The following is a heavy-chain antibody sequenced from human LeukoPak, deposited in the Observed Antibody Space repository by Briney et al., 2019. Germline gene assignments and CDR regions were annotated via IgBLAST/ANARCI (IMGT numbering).Heavy chain of an antibody. CDR2: ISWNSGSI. CDR1: GFIFSTYS. CDR3: AKDMGNGSGSYYN. D-gene: IGHD3-10*01. Sequence: GGSLRLSCGASGFIFSTYSMTWVRQAPGKGLEWVSGISWNSGSIGYADSVKGRFTISRDNAKNSLYLQMNSLRAEDTALYYCAKDMGNGSGSYYNWGQGTLVTVSS. J-gene: IGHJ4*02. V-gene: IGHV3-9*01.